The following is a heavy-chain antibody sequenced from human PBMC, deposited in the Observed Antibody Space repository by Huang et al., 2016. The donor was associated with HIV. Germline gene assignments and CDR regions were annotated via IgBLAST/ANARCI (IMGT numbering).Heavy chain of an antibody. CDR1: GGSIRSDNYY. J-gene: IGHJ4*02. Sequence: QLQLQESGPGLVKPSETLSLTCTVSGGSIRSDNYYWGWIRQPPGKGLEWIGSIYYIGSTYYNPSLKSRVTITVDTSKNQFSRKMRSVTAADTAVYYCARLPGSITMIRGVITDPYWGQGTLVTVSS. V-gene: IGHV4-39*01. CDR3: ARLPGSITMIRGVITDPY. D-gene: IGHD3-10*01. CDR2: IYYIGST.